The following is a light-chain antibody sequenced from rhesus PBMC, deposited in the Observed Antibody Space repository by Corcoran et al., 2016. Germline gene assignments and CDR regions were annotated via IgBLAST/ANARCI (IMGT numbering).Light chain of an antibody. CDR1: QGITND. J-gene: IGKJ2*01. V-gene: IGKV1-21*01. CDR2: EAS. Sequence: DIQMTQSPSSLSASVGDRDTITCRASQGITNDLAWYQQKPGETPKLLIYEASNLQRGIPSRFSGTGYGTNFTLTITILPSADFATYYCQHYYSAPCRFGQETKVEIK. CDR3: QHYYSAPCR.